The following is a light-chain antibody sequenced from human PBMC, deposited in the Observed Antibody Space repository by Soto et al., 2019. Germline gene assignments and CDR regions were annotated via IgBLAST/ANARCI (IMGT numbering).Light chain of an antibody. J-gene: IGKJ1*01. CDR1: QSVDTN. V-gene: IGKV3-15*01. Sequence: EIVMTQSPATLSVSPGERATLSCRASQSVDTNLAWYQQKPGQAPRLLIYGASSRATEIPARFSGSGSGTEFTLTISSLQSEDFAVYYCHQYNDWILTFGQGTKVDIK. CDR2: GAS. CDR3: HQYNDWILT.